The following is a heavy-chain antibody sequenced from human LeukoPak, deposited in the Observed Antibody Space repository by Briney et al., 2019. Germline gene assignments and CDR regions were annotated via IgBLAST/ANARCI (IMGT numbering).Heavy chain of an antibody. CDR3: ARSGSKPSGGAFDL. Sequence: SETLSLTCTVSGASINTYYWSWIRQPPGKGLQWNAYLYYSGSNNFNPSLRSRLTISVDTSKNQFSLKLNSVTAADTAVYYCARSGSKPSGGAFDLWGQGTMVTVSS. CDR2: LYYSGSN. J-gene: IGHJ3*01. CDR1: GASINTYY. D-gene: IGHD1-26*01. V-gene: IGHV4-59*08.